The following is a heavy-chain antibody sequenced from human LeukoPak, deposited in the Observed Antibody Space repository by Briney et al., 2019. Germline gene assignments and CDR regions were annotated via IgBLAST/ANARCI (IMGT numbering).Heavy chain of an antibody. CDR1: GFNFSDYY. V-gene: IGHV3-11*01. CDR3: VRGKRRFDY. CDR2: ISSSGFST. Sequence: GGSLRLSCAASGFNFSDYYMSWIRQAPGKGLEWVSYISSSGFSTYYAGSVKGRFTISRDNARNSLYLQMNSLAPEDTALYYCVRGKRRFDYWGQGTLVSVSS. J-gene: IGHJ4*02.